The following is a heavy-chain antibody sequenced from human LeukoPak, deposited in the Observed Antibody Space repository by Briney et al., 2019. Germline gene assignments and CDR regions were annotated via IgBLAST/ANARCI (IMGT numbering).Heavy chain of an antibody. J-gene: IGHJ4*02. Sequence: PGGSLRLSCTGSGFTFSTYEMNWVRQAPGKGLEWVSYISSSGRTINYADSVKGRFTISRDNSNNTLYLQMNSLRVEDTALYYCATQGSTSSYGNFDYWGQGTLVTVSS. CDR3: ATQGSTSSYGNFDY. CDR2: ISSSGRTI. CDR1: GFTFSTYE. V-gene: IGHV3-48*03. D-gene: IGHD1-14*01.